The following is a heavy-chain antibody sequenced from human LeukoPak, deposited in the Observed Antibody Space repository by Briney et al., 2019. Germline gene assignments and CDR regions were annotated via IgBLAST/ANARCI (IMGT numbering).Heavy chain of an antibody. V-gene: IGHV3-23*01. CDR2: ISASGGNT. CDR3: AKDQAVIIKYYFDY. D-gene: IGHD3-3*01. CDR1: GFTFSTYA. J-gene: IGHJ4*02. Sequence: AGSLTVSCAASGFTFSTYAMSWVRQAPGKGLEWVSAISASGGNTYYADSVKGRFTISRDNSKNTLYLQLNSLRAEDTAVYYCAKDQAVIIKYYFDYWGQGTLDTVSS.